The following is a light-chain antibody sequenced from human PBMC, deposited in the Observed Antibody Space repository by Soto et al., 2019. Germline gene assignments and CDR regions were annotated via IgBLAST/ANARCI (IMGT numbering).Light chain of an antibody. J-gene: IGLJ3*02. CDR2: EVS. CDR3: SSYTRSATWV. V-gene: IGLV2-14*01. Sequence: QSALTQPASVSGSPGQSITISCTGTSSDVGGYNYVSWYQQNPGKAPKLMVYEVSNRPSGVSNRFSGFKSGNTASLTISGLQTEDEADYYCSSYTRSATWVFGGGTKLTVL. CDR1: SSDVGGYNY.